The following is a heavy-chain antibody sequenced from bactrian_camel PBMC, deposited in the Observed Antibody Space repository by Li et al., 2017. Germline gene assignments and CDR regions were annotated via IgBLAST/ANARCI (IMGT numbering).Heavy chain of an antibody. CDR1: GITNNRNL. Sequence: HVQLVESGGGSVQAGGSLRLSCAYSGITNNRNLMGRFRQAPGKKREGVAAIDSDRTTNYADSVKGRFTISYGDAKNTLYLQMNSLKPEDTAMYYCAAGDRYGLAQVDFGYWGQGTQVTVS. V-gene: IGHV3S53*01. D-gene: IGHD3*01. CDR3: AAGDRYGLAQVDFGY. CDR2: IDSDRTT. J-gene: IGHJ6*01.